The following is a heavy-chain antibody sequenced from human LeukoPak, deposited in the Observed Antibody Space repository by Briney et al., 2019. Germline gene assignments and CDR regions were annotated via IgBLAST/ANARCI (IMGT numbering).Heavy chain of an antibody. CDR2: IGSDGDR. Sequence: GGSLRLSCTASGFAFRSYAMAWVRQAPGKGLEGVAAIGSDGDRVHEDSVKGRFTISRDNSKSTLYLQMDNLRAEDTAVYFCAKSAGVATIYFDSWGQGALVTVSS. CDR3: AKSAGVATIYFDS. CDR1: GFAFRSYA. J-gene: IGHJ4*02. V-gene: IGHV3-23*01. D-gene: IGHD5-12*01.